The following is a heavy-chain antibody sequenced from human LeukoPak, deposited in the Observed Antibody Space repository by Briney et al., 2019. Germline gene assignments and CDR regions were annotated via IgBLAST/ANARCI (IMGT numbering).Heavy chain of an antibody. CDR1: GFTFSSYG. V-gene: IGHV3-33*01. Sequence: GRSLRLSCAASGFTFSSYGMHWVRQAPGKGLEWVAVIWYDGSNEYYADSVKGRFTISRDNSKNTLYLQMNSLRAEDTAVYYCARDRRGTYARYYFDYWGQGTLVTVSS. CDR2: IWYDGSNE. D-gene: IGHD2-2*01. CDR3: ARDRRGTYARYYFDY. J-gene: IGHJ4*02.